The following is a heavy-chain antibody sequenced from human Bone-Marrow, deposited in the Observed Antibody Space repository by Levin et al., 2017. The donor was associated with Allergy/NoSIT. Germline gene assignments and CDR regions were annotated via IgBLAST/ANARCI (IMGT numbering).Heavy chain of an antibody. CDR3: ARVEMATINLEY. D-gene: IGHD5-24*01. CDR2: IYTGDKR. Sequence: PGGSLRLSCAASGFSVSSDYMSWVRQAPGKGLEWVALIYTGDKRDYADSVKGRFTISRDSSKNTLYLQMNSLRAEDTAVYYCARVEMATINLEYWGQGTRVTVSS. J-gene: IGHJ4*02. CDR1: GFSVSSDY. V-gene: IGHV3-53*01.